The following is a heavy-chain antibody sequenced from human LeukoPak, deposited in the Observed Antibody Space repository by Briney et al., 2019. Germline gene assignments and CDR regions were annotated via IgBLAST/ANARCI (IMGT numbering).Heavy chain of an antibody. V-gene: IGHV4-39*07. J-gene: IGHJ5*02. CDR2: IYYSGST. CDR1: GYSISSSSYY. CDR3: ARELHYYDSSGHSNWFDP. D-gene: IGHD3-22*01. Sequence: SETLSLTCSVSGYSISSSSYYWGWIRQPPGKGLEWIGSIYYSGSTYYNPSLKSRVTISVDTSKNQFSLKLSSVTAADTAVYYCARELHYYDSSGHSNWFDPWGQGTLVTVSS.